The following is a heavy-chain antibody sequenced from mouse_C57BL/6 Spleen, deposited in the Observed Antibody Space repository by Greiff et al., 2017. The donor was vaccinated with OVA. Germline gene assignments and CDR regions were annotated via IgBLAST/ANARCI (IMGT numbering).Heavy chain of an antibody. CDR2: IDPETGGT. Sequence: QVQLQQSGAELVRPGASVTLSCKASGYTFTDYEMHWVKQTTVHGLEWIGAIDPETGGTAYNQKFKGKAILTADKSSSTAYMELRSLTSEDSAVYYCTRGGDGSRNIAYWGQGTLVTVSA. CDR1: GYTFTDYE. V-gene: IGHV1-15*01. CDR3: TRGGDGSRNIAY. D-gene: IGHD1-1*01. J-gene: IGHJ3*01.